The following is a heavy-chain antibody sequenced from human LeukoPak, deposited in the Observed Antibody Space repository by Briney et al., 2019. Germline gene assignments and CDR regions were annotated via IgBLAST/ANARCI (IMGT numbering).Heavy chain of an antibody. CDR2: IYDSGRT. CDR1: GGSLSTTNYY. CDR3: ASLRHYDSSASIGDYFDY. J-gene: IGHJ4*02. Sequence: PSETLSLTCTVPGGSLSTTNYYWGWIRQPPGKGLEWNGSIYDSGRTFYNPSLKSRVTISVDTSENQFSLRLTSVTAGDTAVFYCASLRHYDSSASIGDYFDYWGQGTLVSVSS. V-gene: IGHV4-39*01. D-gene: IGHD3-22*01.